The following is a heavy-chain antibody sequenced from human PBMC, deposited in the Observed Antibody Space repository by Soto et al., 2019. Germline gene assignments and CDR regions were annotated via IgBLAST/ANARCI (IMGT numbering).Heavy chain of an antibody. Sequence: SLRLCCAASEFTFRSYAMSWVRQDPGKGLEWVEAISGSGGSTYYADSVKGRFTISRDNSKNTLYLKMNSLRAEDTDVYYCEKQRGPPPSGSYAFDYWGQGTLVTVYS. CDR1: EFTFRSYA. CDR3: EKQRGPPPSGSYAFDY. CDR2: ISGSGGST. J-gene: IGHJ4*02. D-gene: IGHD1-26*01. V-gene: IGHV3-23*01.